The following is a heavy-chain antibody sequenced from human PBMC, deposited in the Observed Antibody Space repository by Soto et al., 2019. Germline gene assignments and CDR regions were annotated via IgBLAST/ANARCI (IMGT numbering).Heavy chain of an antibody. CDR3: ARFRLGYCSSTSCYSDYYYYYGMDV. Sequence: QVQLQESGPGLVKPSGTLSLTSAVSGGSISSSNWWSWVRQPPGKGLGWIGEIYHSGSTNYNPSRTSRVTISADTSQNHFSLKLCSVTDADKAVYYCARFRLGYCSSTSCYSDYYYYYGMDVWGQGTTVTVSS. CDR2: IYHSGST. V-gene: IGHV4-4*02. J-gene: IGHJ6*02. D-gene: IGHD2-2*01. CDR1: GGSISSSNW.